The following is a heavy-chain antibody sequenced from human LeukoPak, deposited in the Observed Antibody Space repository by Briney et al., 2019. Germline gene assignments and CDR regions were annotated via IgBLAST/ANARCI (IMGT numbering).Heavy chain of an antibody. CDR3: ARGPPGSGSFDY. CDR1: GYTFTGYH. Sequence: ASVKVSCKASGYTFTGYHMHWVRQAPGQGLEWMGIINPSGGSTSSAQKFRGRVTMTRDTSTSTVYMELSSLRSEDTAMYYCARGPPGSGSFDYWGQGALVTVSS. D-gene: IGHD3-3*01. V-gene: IGHV1-46*01. CDR2: INPSGGST. J-gene: IGHJ4*02.